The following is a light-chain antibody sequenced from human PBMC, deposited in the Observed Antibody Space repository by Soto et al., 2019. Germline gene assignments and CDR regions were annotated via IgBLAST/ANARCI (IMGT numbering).Light chain of an antibody. CDR1: QSVSTN. CDR2: GAY. J-gene: IGKJ5*01. Sequence: ELVLTQSPGTLSLSSGESATLXXRASQSVSTNLAWYQQKPGQPPRLXXYGAYTRATDIPARFSGSGSGTEFTLTTIGLQSEDFAVYYCQQYNNWPPYTFGQGTRLEIK. V-gene: IGKV3-15*01. CDR3: QQYNNWPPYT.